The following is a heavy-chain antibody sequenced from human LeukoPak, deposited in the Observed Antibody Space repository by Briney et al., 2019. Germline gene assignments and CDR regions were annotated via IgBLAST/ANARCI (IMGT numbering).Heavy chain of an antibody. CDR2: IYTSGST. CDR3: AREVLYYDLLTGYSPRAFDY. V-gene: IGHV4-4*07. CDR1: GGSISSYY. Sequence: SETLSLTCTVSGGSISSYYWSWIRQPAGRGLEWIGRIYTSGSTNYNPSLKSRVTMSVDTSKNQFSLKLSSVTAADTAVYYCAREVLYYDLLTGYSPRAFDYWGQGTLVTVSS. D-gene: IGHD3-9*01. J-gene: IGHJ4*02.